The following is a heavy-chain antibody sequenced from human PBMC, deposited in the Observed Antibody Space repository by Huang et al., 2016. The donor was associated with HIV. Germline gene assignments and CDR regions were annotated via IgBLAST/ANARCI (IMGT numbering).Heavy chain of an antibody. J-gene: IGHJ5*02. CDR3: AKVASGYDFSARGSDWFDP. V-gene: IGHV3-23*01. CDR2: TSGRWGNT. CDR1: AVTFRSYA. D-gene: IGHD5-12*01. Sequence: EMQLLESGGGLVQPGGSLRLSCAASAVTFRSYAMTWVRQAPGKGLEGVSDTSGRWGNTSYAGSVKGRFTISRDNSKNTLYLQMNSLRAEDTAVYYCAKVASGYDFSARGSDWFDPWGQGTLVSVSS.